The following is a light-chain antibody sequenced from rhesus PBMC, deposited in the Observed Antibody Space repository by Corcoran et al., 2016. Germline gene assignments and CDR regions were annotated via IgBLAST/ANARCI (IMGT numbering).Light chain of an antibody. CDR3: CSYTTSSTYI. V-gene: IGLV2S7*01. Sequence: QSAPTQPPSVSGSPGQSFTISCTGTSSDIGGYNSVSWYQQHPGKAPKLMIYGVSNRPSGVSDRFSGFKSGNTASLTISGLQAEDEADYYCCSYTTSSTYIFGAGTRLTVL. CDR2: GVS. J-gene: IGLJ1*01. CDR1: SSDIGGYNS.